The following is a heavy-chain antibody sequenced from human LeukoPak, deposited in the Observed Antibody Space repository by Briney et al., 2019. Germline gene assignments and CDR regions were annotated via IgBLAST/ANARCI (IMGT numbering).Heavy chain of an antibody. J-gene: IGHJ4*02. CDR3: AKDATAGDRFLEMSV. V-gene: IGHV3-23*01. CDR2: LSGSRDET. CDR1: GFTFSSYT. Sequence: GGCLRLSCAASGFTFSSYTMSWVPQAPGRGLEWVSDLSGSRDETHCADSLKGPFAISRDNSMNTLYLQMTSLRAEDTAVYYCAKDATAGDRFLEMSVWGRGTLVTVSS. D-gene: IGHD4-17*01.